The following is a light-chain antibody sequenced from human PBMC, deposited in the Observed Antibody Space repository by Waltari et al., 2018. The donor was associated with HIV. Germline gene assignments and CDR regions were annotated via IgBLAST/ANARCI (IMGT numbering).Light chain of an antibody. CDR2: DGS. Sequence: QSALTQPAPLSGSPGQPITISCPGTSSDVGGYHYVAWYQQHPGKAPKLMIYDGSNRPSGVSNRFSGSKSGNTASLTISVLQAEDEADYYCSSYTSSSKVFGGGTKLTVL. V-gene: IGLV2-14*03. CDR3: SSYTSSSKV. CDR1: SSDVGGYHY. J-gene: IGLJ2*01.